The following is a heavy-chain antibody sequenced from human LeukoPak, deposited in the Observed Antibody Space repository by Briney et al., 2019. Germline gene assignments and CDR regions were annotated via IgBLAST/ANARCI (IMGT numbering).Heavy chain of an antibody. CDR1: GFTFSSYA. D-gene: IGHD5-18*01. CDR2: ISYDGSNK. V-gene: IGHV3-30-3*01. Sequence: TGGSLRLSCAASGFTFSSYAMHWVRQAPGKGLEWVAVISYDGSNKYYADSVKGRFTISRDNSKNTLYLQMNSLRAEDTAVYYCAGRGYSQFDYWGQGTLVTVSS. CDR3: AGRGYSQFDY. J-gene: IGHJ4*02.